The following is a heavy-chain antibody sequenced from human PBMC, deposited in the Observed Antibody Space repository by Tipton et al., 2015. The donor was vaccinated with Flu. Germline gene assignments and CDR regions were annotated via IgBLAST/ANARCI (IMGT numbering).Heavy chain of an antibody. Sequence: SLRLSCAASGFTFNNYVMYWVRQAPGKGLEWVAVISYDGSNKYYTDSVKGRFTSSRDNSKNTLYLQMSSLRAEDTAVYYCARDPYYGSGSPSYLDYWGQGTLVTVSS. CDR1: GFTFNNYV. CDR3: ARDPYYGSGSPSYLDY. V-gene: IGHV3-30-3*01. D-gene: IGHD3-10*01. CDR2: ISYDGSNK. J-gene: IGHJ4*02.